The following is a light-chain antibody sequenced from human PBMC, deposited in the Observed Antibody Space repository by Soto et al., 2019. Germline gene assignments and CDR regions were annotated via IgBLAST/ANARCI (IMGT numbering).Light chain of an antibody. J-gene: IGKJ5*01. Sequence: EIVLTQNKDTLSVSPGERATLSCRASQTVGSNLAWYQQKPGQAPRLLIYGASTRASDTPARFSGSGSVTEFALTISSLQSEDFAVYYCQQYNNWPITFGQGRLLEV. CDR1: QTVGSN. CDR2: GAS. CDR3: QQYNNWPIT. V-gene: IGKV3D-15*01.